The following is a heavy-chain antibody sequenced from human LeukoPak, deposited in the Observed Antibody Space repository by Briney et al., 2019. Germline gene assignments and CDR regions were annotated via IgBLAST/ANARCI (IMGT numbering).Heavy chain of an antibody. J-gene: IGHJ4*02. D-gene: IGHD3-9*01. V-gene: IGHV3-21*01. CDR3: ARALYYDILTGYQTHTYYFDY. Sequence: PGGSLRLSCTASRVTFSGYTMNWVRQAPGKGLEWVSSISSRSSDICYAASVKGRFTISRDNARNSLYLQMSSLRAEDTAVYYCARALYYDILTGYQTHTYYFDYWGQGTLVTVSS. CDR2: ISSRSSDI. CDR1: RVTFSGYT.